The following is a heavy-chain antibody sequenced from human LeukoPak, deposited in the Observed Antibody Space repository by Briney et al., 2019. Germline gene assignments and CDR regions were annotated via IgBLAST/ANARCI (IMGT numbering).Heavy chain of an antibody. V-gene: IGHV4-39*01. D-gene: IGHD6-19*01. CDR3: ASLYSSGWNYFDY. CDR2: IYYSGST. J-gene: IGHJ4*02. CDR1: GGSISSRSYY. Sequence: PSETLSLTCSVSGGSISSRSYYWGWIRQPPGKGLERIGSIYYSGSTYYNPSLRSRLTIPVDTSKNQFSLKLASVTAADTAVYYCASLYSSGWNYFDYWGQGTLVTVSS.